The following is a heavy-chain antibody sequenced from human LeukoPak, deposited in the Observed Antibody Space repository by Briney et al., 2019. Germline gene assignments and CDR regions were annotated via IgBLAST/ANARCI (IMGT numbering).Heavy chain of an antibody. D-gene: IGHD1/OR15-1a*01. CDR1: GYTFTNFH. CDR2: INPNSGGT. V-gene: IGHV1-2*05. CDR3: TRALATGTYGLGY. Sequence: ASVKVSCKASGYTFTNFHTHWVRQAPGQGLEWMGRINPNSGGTNYAQKFQGRVTMTRDTSIITTYMELRALTSDDTGMYYCTRALATGTYGLGYWGQGTLVSVSS. J-gene: IGHJ4*02.